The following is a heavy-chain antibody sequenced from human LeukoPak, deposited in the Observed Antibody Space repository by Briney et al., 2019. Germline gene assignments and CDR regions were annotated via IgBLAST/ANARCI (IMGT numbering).Heavy chain of an antibody. J-gene: IGHJ3*02. Sequence: ASVKVSCKASGHTFTGYYMHRVRQAPGQGLEWMGWINPNSGGTKYAQKFQGRVTMTRDTSISTAYMELSRLRSDDTAVYYCARELVYGSGSYSGGFDIWGQGTMVTVSS. CDR2: INPNSGGT. CDR1: GHTFTGYY. D-gene: IGHD3-10*01. CDR3: ARELVYGSGSYSGGFDI. V-gene: IGHV1-2*02.